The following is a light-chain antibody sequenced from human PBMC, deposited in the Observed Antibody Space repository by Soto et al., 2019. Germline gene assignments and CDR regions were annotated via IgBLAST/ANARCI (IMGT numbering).Light chain of an antibody. J-gene: IGLJ2*01. CDR2: EVS. CDR3: SSYTTRSTHVV. CDR1: SSDVGAYDY. Sequence: QSVLTQPASVSGSPGQSITISGTGTSSDVGAYDYVSWFQQHPGKAPKLIIYEVSYRPSGVSSRFSGSKSGNRASLTISGLQAEDEADYYCSSYTTRSTHVVFGGVTQLTVL. V-gene: IGLV2-14*01.